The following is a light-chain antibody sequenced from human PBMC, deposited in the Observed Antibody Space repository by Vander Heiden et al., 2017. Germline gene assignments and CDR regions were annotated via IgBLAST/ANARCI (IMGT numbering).Light chain of an antibody. Sequence: DIQMTQSPSSLSASVGDRVTITCRASQSISNFLSWYQHKPGKAPKLLIYTASRLQSGVPSRFSGTGSGTDFTLTISRLQPEDFATYYWQQCYSPFTFGHGTKVEIK. CDR3: QQCYSPFT. CDR2: TAS. V-gene: IGKV1-39*01. J-gene: IGKJ3*01. CDR1: QSISNF.